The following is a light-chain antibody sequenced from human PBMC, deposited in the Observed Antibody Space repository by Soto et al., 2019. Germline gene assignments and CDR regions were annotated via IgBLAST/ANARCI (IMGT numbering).Light chain of an antibody. CDR3: QAWDSSTGV. CDR2: EDI. CDR1: KLGDKY. V-gene: IGLV3-1*01. J-gene: IGLJ3*02. Sequence: SYELTQSPSVSVSPGQTASITCSGHKLGDKYVCWSQQRSGQSPVLVIYEDIKRPSGIPERFSGSNSGNTATLTISGAQAMDEADYYCQAWDSSTGVFGGGTKLTVL.